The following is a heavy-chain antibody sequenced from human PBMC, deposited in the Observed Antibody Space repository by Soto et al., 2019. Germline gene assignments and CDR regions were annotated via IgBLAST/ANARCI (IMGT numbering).Heavy chain of an antibody. V-gene: IGHV3-30*18. D-gene: IGHD3-3*01. CDR2: ISYDGSNK. CDR1: GFTFSSYG. Sequence: PGGSLRLSCAASGFTFSSYGMHWVRQAPGKGLEWVAVISYDGSNKYYADSVKGRFTISRDNSKNTLYLQMNSLRAEDTAVYYCAKDLGEHDFWSGYYQPTYFDYWGQGTLVTVSS. J-gene: IGHJ4*02. CDR3: AKDLGEHDFWSGYYQPTYFDY.